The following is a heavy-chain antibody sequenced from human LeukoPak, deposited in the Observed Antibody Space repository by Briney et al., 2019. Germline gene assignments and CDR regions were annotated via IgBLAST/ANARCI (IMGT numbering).Heavy chain of an antibody. CDR1: GGSISSGTYS. CDR2: IHYSEKNIYDGRST. J-gene: IGHJ6*02. D-gene: IGHD6-19*01. CDR3: ARDWAPVAGTGTDYGMDV. V-gene: IGHV4-30-2*01. Sequence: SETLSLTCAVSGGSISSGTYSWSWIRQPPGKGLEWIGYIHYSEKNIYDGRSTYYNPSLKSRVTISVDRSKNQFSLKVTSVTAADTAVYYCARDWAPVAGTGTDYGMDVWGQGTTVTVSS.